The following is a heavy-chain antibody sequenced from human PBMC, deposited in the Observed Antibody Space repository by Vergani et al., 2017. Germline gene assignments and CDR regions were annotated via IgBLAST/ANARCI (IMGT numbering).Heavy chain of an antibody. CDR2: INWNSNSI. D-gene: IGHD2-8*01. Sequence: EVQLVESGGGLVQPGRSLRLSCAASGFTFDDYAMHWVRQAPGKGLEWVSGINWNSNSIAYADSVKGRFTISRDNAKNSLYLQMNSLRAEDTAMYFCARGLWDCTHIRCSPPSYWGQGTQVTVSS. V-gene: IGHV3-9*01. CDR1: GFTFDDYA. J-gene: IGHJ4*02. CDR3: ARGLWDCTHIRCSPPSY.